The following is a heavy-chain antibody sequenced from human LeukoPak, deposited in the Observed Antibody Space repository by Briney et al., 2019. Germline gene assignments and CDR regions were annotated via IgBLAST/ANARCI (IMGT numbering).Heavy chain of an antibody. Sequence: GGSLRLSCAASGFTFSSYAMSWVRQAPGKGLERVSYISGNSRETNYADSVKGRFTISRDNAKNSLYLQMNSLRAEDTAVYYCARDFYSNPDFWGQGTLVTVSS. CDR3: ARDFYSNPDF. CDR1: GFTFSSYA. CDR2: ISGNSRET. J-gene: IGHJ4*02. D-gene: IGHD4-11*01. V-gene: IGHV3-21*05.